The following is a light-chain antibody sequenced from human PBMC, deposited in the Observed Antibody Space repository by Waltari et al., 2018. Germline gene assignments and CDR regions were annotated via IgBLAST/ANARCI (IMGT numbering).Light chain of an antibody. CDR3: QQYSNWPL. Sequence: EAELTQSPATLSVSPGERDTLSCRASQSVSSNLAWYQQKPGQAPRLLIYGASTRATGIPARFSGRGSGTEFTLTISSLQSEDFAVDYCQQYSNWPLFGQGTKLEIK. CDR2: GAS. CDR1: QSVSSN. V-gene: IGKV3-15*01. J-gene: IGKJ2*01.